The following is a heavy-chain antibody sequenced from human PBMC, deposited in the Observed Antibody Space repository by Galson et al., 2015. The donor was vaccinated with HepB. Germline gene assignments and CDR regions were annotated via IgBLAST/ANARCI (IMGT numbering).Heavy chain of an antibody. Sequence: QSGAEVKKPGESLKISCKGSGYSFTSYWIGWVRQMPGKGLEWMGIIYPGDSDTRYSPSFQGQVTISADKSISTAYLQWSSLKASDTAMYYCARLSRLVAVVGPGGHLGYWGQGTLVTVSS. CDR3: ARLSRLVAVVGPGGHLGY. CDR1: GYSFTSYW. D-gene: IGHD5-12*01. V-gene: IGHV5-51*01. J-gene: IGHJ4*02. CDR2: IYPGDSDT.